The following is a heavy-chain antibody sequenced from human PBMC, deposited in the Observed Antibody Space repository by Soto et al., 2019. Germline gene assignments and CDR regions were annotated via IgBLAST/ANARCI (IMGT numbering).Heavy chain of an antibody. CDR2: ISSSSSTI. CDR3: ARDPPHIYGDYDLNGFDP. J-gene: IGHJ5*02. Sequence: EVQLVESGGGLVQPGGSLRLSCAASGFTFSSYSMNWVRQAPGKGLEWVSYISSSSSTIYYADSVKGRFTISRDNAKNSVYLQMNSLRAEDTAVYYCARDPPHIYGDYDLNGFDPWGQGTLVTVSS. V-gene: IGHV3-48*01. D-gene: IGHD4-17*01. CDR1: GFTFSSYS.